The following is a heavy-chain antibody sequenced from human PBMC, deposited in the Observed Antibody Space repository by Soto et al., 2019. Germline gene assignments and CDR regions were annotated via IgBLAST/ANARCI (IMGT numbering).Heavy chain of an antibody. CDR1: GFTFSDSY. D-gene: IGHD3-10*01. J-gene: IGHJ6*02. CDR2: ISGSSGYT. Sequence: QVQLVESGGGLVKPGGSLRLSCAASGFTFSDSYMSWIRQAPGKGLQWVAYISGSSGYTGYADSVKGRFTISRDNAKNSLYLKMNSLRAEDTAVYYCARDRGGYVLPDVWGQGTTVTVSS. V-gene: IGHV3-11*06. CDR3: ARDRGGYVLPDV.